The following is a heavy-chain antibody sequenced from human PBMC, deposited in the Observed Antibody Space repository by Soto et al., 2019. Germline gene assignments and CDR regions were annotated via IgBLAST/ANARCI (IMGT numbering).Heavy chain of an antibody. CDR3: ARGVKYGAYSRWFDP. J-gene: IGHJ5*02. V-gene: IGHV1-8*01. CDR1: GNTFTNYD. CDR2: MNPNSGDT. Sequence: QVQLVQSGAEVKKPGASVKVSCKASGNTFTNYDINWVRQATGQGLEYLGWMNPNSGDTAYVQKFQGRVTMTWDTSRTTAYMVPRSLPSEDTGVYFCARGVKYGAYSRWFDPWGQGTMVTVSS. D-gene: IGHD4-17*01.